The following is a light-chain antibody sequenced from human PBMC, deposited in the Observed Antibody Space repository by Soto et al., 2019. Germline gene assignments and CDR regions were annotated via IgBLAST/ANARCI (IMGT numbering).Light chain of an antibody. J-gene: IGKJ1*01. Sequence: EIVLTQSPGTLSLSPGERATLSCRASQSVSSIYLAWYQHKPGQAPRLLIYGASSRATGIPDRFSGSGSGTDFALTISRLEPEDFAVYYCLQYGSSSWMFGRGTTVEIK. CDR1: QSVSSIY. CDR3: LQYGSSSWM. V-gene: IGKV3-20*01. CDR2: GAS.